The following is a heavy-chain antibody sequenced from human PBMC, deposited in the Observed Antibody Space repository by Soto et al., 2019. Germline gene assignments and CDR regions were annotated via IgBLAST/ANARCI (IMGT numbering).Heavy chain of an antibody. CDR3: AKAPYCGYEIDY. J-gene: IGHJ4*02. V-gene: IGHV3-30*18. CDR1: GFTFSSYG. CDR2: ISYDGSNK. Sequence: QVQLVESGGGVVQPGRSLRLSCAASGFTFSSYGMHWVLQAPGKGLEWVAVISYDGSNKYYADSVKGRFTISRDNSKNTLYLQMNSLRAEDTAVYYCAKAPYCGYEIDYWGQGTLVTVSS. D-gene: IGHD5-12*01.